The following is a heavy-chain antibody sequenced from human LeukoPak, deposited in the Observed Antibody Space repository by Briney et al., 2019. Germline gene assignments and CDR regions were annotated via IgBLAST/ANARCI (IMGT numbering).Heavy chain of an antibody. CDR1: GFTFSDYA. V-gene: IGHV3-23*01. CDR3: AKDGGSIAAQYDY. D-gene: IGHD2-15*01. CDR2: ITFTGGNT. Sequence: GGSLRLSCEASGFTFSDYAMSWVRQAPGKGLEWVSSITFTGGNTYYADSVRGRFTISRDNSKNTLYLQMNSLGVDDTAVFYCAKDGGSIAAQYDYWGQGTLVTVPS. J-gene: IGHJ4*02.